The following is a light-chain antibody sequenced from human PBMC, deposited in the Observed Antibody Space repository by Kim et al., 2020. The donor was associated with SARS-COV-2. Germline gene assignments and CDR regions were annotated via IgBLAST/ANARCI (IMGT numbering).Light chain of an antibody. CDR2: EVS. CDR3: SSHVGTNTYV. J-gene: IGLJ1*01. V-gene: IGLV2-8*01. Sequence: GQSVTISCTGTSSDVGGYNYVSWYQHHPGKAPKLIIYEVSLRPFGVPDRFSGSKSGNTASLTVSGLQAEDEADYYCSSHVGTNTYVFGTGTKVTVL. CDR1: SSDVGGYNY.